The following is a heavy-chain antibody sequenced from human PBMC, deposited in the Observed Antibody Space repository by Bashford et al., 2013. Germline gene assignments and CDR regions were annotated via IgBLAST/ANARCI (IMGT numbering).Heavy chain of an antibody. Sequence: SETLSLTCTVSGGSISESDFYWSWIRQPPGKGLEWIGNIYSTGSAYYNPSLKSRIAITIDTSKNQFSLRLNSVTAADTAVYYCARDGGEYCGGNCHVDHWGQGTLVTVSS. CDR1: GGSISESDFY. D-gene: IGHD2-21*01. CDR2: IYSTGSA. V-gene: IGHV4-30-4*01. CDR3: ARDGGEYCGGNCHVDH. J-gene: IGHJ4*02.